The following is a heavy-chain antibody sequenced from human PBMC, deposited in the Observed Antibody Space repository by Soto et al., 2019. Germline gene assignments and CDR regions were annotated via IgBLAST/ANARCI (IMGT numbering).Heavy chain of an antibody. CDR1: GGSISSYY. CDR3: ARVNLEWLLTLDY. J-gene: IGHJ4*02. CDR2: IYYSGST. D-gene: IGHD3-3*01. V-gene: IGHV4-59*01. Sequence: SETLSLTCTVSGGSISSYYWSWIRQPPGKGLEWIGYIYYSGSTNYNPSLKSRVTISVDTSKNQFSLKLSSVTAADTAVYYCARVNLEWLLTLDYWGQGTLVTVS.